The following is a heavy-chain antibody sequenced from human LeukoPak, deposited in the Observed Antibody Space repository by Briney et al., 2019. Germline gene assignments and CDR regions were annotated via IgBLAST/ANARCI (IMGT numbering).Heavy chain of an antibody. J-gene: IGHJ4*02. V-gene: IGHV3-7*01. Sequence: GGSLRLSCAASGFMFSNYWMTWVRQAPGKGLEWVADINKDATEIRYVDSVRGRFTISRDNAKNSVYLQMNSLIVEDTAVYYCTRWRGAQPELDYWGEGTLVTVSP. CDR3: TRWRGAQPELDY. CDR2: INKDATEI. CDR1: GFMFSNYW. D-gene: IGHD1-1*01.